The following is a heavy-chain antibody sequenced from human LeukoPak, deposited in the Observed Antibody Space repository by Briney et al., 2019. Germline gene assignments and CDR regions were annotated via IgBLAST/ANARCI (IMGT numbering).Heavy chain of an antibody. V-gene: IGHV3-48*01. J-gene: IGHJ6*02. D-gene: IGHD2/OR15-2a*01. Sequence: PGGSLRLSCAASGFTFSSYSMNWVRQAPGKGLEWVSYISSSSTIYYADSVKGRFTISRDYAKNSLYLQMNSLRAEDTAVYYCARADSTVGMDVWGQGTTVTVSS. CDR2: ISSSSTI. CDR3: ARADSTVGMDV. CDR1: GFTFSSYS.